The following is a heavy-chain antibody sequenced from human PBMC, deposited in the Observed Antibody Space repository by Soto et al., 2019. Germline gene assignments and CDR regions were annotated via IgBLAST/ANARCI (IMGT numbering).Heavy chain of an antibody. Sequence: GGSLRLSCAASGFTFSSYAMSWVRQAPGKGLEWVSAISGSGSSTYYADSVKGRFTISRDNSKNTLYLQMNSLRAEDTAVYYCARPSSSGYYFSAFDIWGQGTMVTVSS. CDR1: GFTFSSYA. CDR3: ARPSSSGYYFSAFDI. D-gene: IGHD3-22*01. V-gene: IGHV3-23*01. CDR2: ISGSGSST. J-gene: IGHJ3*02.